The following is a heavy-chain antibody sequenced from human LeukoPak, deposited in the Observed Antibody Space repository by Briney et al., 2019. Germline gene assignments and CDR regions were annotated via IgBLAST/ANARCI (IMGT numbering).Heavy chain of an antibody. CDR3: ARSYGDYMSFDY. D-gene: IGHD4-17*01. CDR2: IYSGGST. Sequence: GGSLRLSCAASGFTVSSYYMSWVRQAPGKGLEWVSVIYSGGSTYYADSVKGRFTISRDNSKNTLYLQMNSLRAEDTAVYYWARSYGDYMSFDYWGQGTLVTVSS. J-gene: IGHJ4*02. CDR1: GFTVSSYY. V-gene: IGHV3-66*02.